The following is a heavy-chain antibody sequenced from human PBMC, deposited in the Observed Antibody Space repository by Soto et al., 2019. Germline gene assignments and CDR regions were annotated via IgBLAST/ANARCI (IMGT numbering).Heavy chain of an antibody. J-gene: IGHJ4*02. D-gene: IGHD2-15*01. CDR1: GYTLTELS. V-gene: IGHV1-24*01. Sequence: ASVKVSCKVSGYTLTELSMHWVRQAPGKGLEWMGGFDPEDGETIYAQKLQGRVTMTTDTSTSTAYMELRSLRSDDTAVYYCARDWGSDCSGGSCLLIGYWGQGTLVTVSS. CDR3: ARDWGSDCSGGSCLLIGY. CDR2: FDPEDGET.